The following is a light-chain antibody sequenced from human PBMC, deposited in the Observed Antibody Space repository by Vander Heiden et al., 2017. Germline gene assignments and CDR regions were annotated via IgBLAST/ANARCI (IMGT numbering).Light chain of an antibody. V-gene: IGLV1-40*01. CDR1: SGNSGDGYA. CDR2: ANN. CDR3: HSYDRSLSNGV. J-gene: IGLJ3*02. Sequence: FLLTQPPSVAGAPRQTSTAACTGSSGNSGDGYAVHWYRQLPGTPPKLLIYANNNRPSGVPDRFSGSESGSAASLVITGLQVEDEADYYCHSYDRSLSNGVFGGGTKLSVL.